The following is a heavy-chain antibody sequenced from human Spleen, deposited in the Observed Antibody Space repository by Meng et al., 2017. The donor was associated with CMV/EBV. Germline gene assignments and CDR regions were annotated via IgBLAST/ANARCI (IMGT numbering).Heavy chain of an antibody. CDR1: GGFLSGYY. CDR2: INHSGST. D-gene: IGHD3-22*01. J-gene: IGHJ4*02. Sequence: WGAGLLRPSETLSLACAVYGGFLSGYYWSWIRQPPGKGLELIGEINHSGSTNYNPSLKSRVTISVDTSKNQFSLKLSSVTAADTAVYYCARGLTMIVVVTFDYWGQGTLVTVSS. V-gene: IGHV4-34*01. CDR3: ARGLTMIVVVTFDY.